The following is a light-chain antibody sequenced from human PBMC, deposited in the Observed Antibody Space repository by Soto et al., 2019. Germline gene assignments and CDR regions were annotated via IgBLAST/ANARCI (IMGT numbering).Light chain of an antibody. CDR2: GAS. CDR3: QKYSNWPSWT. V-gene: IGKV3-15*01. CDR1: RIANIN. Sequence: DIVETPSPASLSVSPAARATLPCRASRIANINFAWYQQKPGQAPRLLIYGASNRATGIPDRFSGSGSETEFTLTISRLQSEDFAVYYCQKYSNWPSWTFGQGTKVDIK. J-gene: IGKJ1*01.